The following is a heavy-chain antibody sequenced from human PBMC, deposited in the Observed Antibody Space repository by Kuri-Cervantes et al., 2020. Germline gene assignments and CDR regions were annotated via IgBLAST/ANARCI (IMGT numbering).Heavy chain of an antibody. CDR2: VYSSGVV. CDR3: AKDRRGNWNYVGFSDY. D-gene: IGHD1-7*01. Sequence: SETLSLTCTVSGGSFISTSYYWAWIRQPPGKGLEWIGSVYSSGVVDFNPSLKSRLSISVDTSKNQFSLKLSSVTAADTAVYYCAKDRRGNWNYVGFSDYWGQGTLVTVSS. J-gene: IGHJ4*02. CDR1: GGSFISTSYY. V-gene: IGHV4-39*02.